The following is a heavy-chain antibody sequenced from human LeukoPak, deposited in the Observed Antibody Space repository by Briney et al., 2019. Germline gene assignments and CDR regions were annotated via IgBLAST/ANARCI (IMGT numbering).Heavy chain of an antibody. CDR1: GGTFSSYV. CDR2: IIPIDGIT. D-gene: IGHD3-10*01. J-gene: IGHJ5*02. V-gene: IGHV1-69*04. Sequence: ASVKVSCKASGGTFSSYVISWVRQAPGQGLEWMGRIIPIDGITNYAQKFQDRVTITADKSTSTAYMELSSLRSEDTAVYYCASHYYYGSGSYDNWFDPWGQGTLVTVSS. CDR3: ASHYYYGSGSYDNWFDP.